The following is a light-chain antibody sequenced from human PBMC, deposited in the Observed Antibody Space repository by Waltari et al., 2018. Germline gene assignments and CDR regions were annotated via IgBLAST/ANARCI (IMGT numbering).Light chain of an antibody. CDR2: VSS. CDR3: QSYDTSLSVV. V-gene: IGLV1-40*01. J-gene: IGLJ2*01. CDR1: GSNLGAGYD. Sequence: QSVLTQPPSVSGAPGQRVSISCTGSGSNLGAGYDVHWYQQHPGKAPKLLIYVSSTPPQWVPDRFFGSQAGTSASLAITALQAEDEVEYYCQSYDTSLSVVFGGGTKLTVL.